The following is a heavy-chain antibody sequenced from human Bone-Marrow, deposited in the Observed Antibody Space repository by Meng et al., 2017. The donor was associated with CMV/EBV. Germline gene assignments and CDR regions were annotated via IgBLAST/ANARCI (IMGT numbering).Heavy chain of an antibody. Sequence: QITLKESGPALVKPTTTLPLTCTFSGFSFSTSGVGVGWIRQPPGKALEWLALIYWDDYKRYSPSLKGRLTITKDTSKNQVVLTMSNMDPVDTATYYCAHITPRPGWIAYWGQGTLVTVSS. CDR2: IYWDDYK. CDR3: AHITPRPGWIAY. J-gene: IGHJ4*02. CDR1: GFSFSTSGVG. V-gene: IGHV2-5*02. D-gene: IGHD6-6*01.